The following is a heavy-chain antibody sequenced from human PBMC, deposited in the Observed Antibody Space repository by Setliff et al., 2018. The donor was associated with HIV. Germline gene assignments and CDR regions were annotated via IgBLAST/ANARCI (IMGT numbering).Heavy chain of an antibody. CDR3: TTDSGYMEGAFDI. CDR1: GFTFSNAW. J-gene: IGHJ3*02. CDR2: IKSKTDGGTT. V-gene: IGHV3-15*01. D-gene: IGHD6-13*01. Sequence: PGGSLRLSCAASGFTFSNAWMSWVRQAPVKGLEWVGRIKSKTDGGTTDYAAPVKGRLTISRDDSKNTLYLQMNSLKTEDTAVYYCTTDSGYMEGAFDIWGQGTMVTVSS.